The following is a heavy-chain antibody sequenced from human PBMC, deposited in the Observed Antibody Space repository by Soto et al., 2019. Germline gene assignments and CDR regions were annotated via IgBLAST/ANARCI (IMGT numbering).Heavy chain of an antibody. D-gene: IGHD2-21*02. J-gene: IGHJ6*02. CDR1: GYTFTSYG. CDR2: ISAYNGNT. Sequence: ASVKVSCKASGYTFTSYGISWVRQAPGQGLEWMGWISAYNGNTNYAQKLQGRVTMTTDTSTSTAYMELSSLRSEDTAVYYCARRAYCGGDCYGYYYYGMDVWGQGTTVTVSS. CDR3: ARRAYCGGDCYGYYYYGMDV. V-gene: IGHV1-18*04.